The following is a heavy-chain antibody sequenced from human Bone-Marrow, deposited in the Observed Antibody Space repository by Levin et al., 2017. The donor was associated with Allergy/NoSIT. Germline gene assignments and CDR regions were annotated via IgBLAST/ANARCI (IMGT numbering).Heavy chain of an antibody. CDR1: GFTFNDAW. J-gene: IGHJ4*02. D-gene: IGHD3-10*01. V-gene: IGHV3-15*01. CDR3: ATDGGALLWFRTFDY. CDR2: IKSNTEGGTT. Sequence: ETLSLTCATSGFTFNDAWMSWVRQAPGKGLEWVGRIKSNTEGGTTDYAAPVKGRFTIPRDDSKNTLYLQMNSLKTEDTAVYYCATDGGALLWFRTFDYWGQGTLVTVSS.